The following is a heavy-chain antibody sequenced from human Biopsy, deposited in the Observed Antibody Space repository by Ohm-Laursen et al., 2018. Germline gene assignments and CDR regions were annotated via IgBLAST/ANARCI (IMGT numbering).Heavy chain of an antibody. CDR3: AGATSGTSLYDP. CDR1: GASISSAAYH. CDR2: ISHSGST. V-gene: IGHV4-31*01. J-gene: IGHJ5*02. D-gene: IGHD6-13*01. Sequence: TLSLTCTVSGASISSAAYHWSWIRQLPGKGLEWIGYISHSGSTSYNPSLRSLVTISTGTSTNQFSLKVRSVTAVDTAMYYCAGATSGTSLYDPWGQGILVTVSS.